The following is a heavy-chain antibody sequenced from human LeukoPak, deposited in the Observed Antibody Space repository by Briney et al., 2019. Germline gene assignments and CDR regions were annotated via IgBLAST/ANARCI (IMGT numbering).Heavy chain of an antibody. Sequence: ASVKVSCKASGYTFTSYDINWVRQATGQGLEWMGWMNPNSGNTGYAQKFQGRVTMTRNTSISTAYMELSSLRSEDTAMYYCARGAWGYISSGIDYWGQGTLVTVSS. D-gene: IGHD6-19*01. CDR2: MNPNSGNT. CDR1: GYTFTSYD. J-gene: IGHJ4*02. V-gene: IGHV1-8*01. CDR3: ARGAWGYISSGIDY.